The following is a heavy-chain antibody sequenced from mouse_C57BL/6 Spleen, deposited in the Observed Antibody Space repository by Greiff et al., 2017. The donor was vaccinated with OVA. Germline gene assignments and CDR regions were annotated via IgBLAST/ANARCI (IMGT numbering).Heavy chain of an antibody. CDR1: GYTFTSYW. V-gene: IGHV1-64*01. CDR2: NHPNSGST. Sequence: QVQLQQPGAELVKPGASVKLSCKASGYTFTSYWMHWVKQRPGQGLEWIGMNHPNSGSTNYNEKFKSKATLTVDKSSSTAYMQLSSLTSEYSAVYYCARGAYYINYGDYYAMDYWGQGTSVTVSS. D-gene: IGHD2-5*01. J-gene: IGHJ4*01. CDR3: ARGAYYINYGDYYAMDY.